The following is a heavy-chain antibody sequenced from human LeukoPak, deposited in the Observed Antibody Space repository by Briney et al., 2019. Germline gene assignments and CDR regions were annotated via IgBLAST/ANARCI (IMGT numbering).Heavy chain of an antibody. CDR1: GGSISSYY. V-gene: IGHV4-59*08. CDR3: ARPGVGSGRYGAFDI. D-gene: IGHD5-18*01. CDR2: VYYSGST. Sequence: SETLSFTCTVSGGSISSYYWSWIRQPPGKGLEWIGYVYYSGSTNYNPSLESRVTMSVDTSKNQFSLKLRSVTAADTAAYYCARPGVGSGRYGAFDIWGQGTMVTVSS. J-gene: IGHJ3*02.